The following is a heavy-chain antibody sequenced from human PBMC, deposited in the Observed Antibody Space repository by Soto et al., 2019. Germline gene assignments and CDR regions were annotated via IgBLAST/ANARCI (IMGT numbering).Heavy chain of an antibody. D-gene: IGHD3-22*01. CDR2: INHSGST. CDR1: GGSFSGYY. J-gene: IGHJ4*02. Sequence: SETLSLTCAVYGGSFSGYYWSWIRQPPGKGLERIGEINHSGSTNYNPSLKSRVTISVDTSKNQFSLKLSSVTAADTAVYYCACRRRTYYYDSSGYFRPFDYWGQGTLVTVSS. V-gene: IGHV4-34*01. CDR3: ACRRRTYYYDSSGYFRPFDY.